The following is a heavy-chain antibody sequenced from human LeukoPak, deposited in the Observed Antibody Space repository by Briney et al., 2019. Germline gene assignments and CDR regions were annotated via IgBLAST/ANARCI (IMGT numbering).Heavy chain of an antibody. J-gene: IGHJ3*02. CDR3: ARVSLDAFDI. CDR2: ISSSGSTI. CDR1: GFTFSSYA. V-gene: IGHV3-48*03. Sequence: GGSLRLSCAASGFTFSSYAMNWVRQAPGKGLEWVSYISSSGSTIYYADSVKGRFTISRDNAKNSLYLQMNSLRAEDTAVYYCARVSLDAFDIWGQGTMVTVSS.